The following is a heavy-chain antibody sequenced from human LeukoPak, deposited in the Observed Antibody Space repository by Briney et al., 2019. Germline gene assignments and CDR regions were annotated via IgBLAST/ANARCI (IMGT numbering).Heavy chain of an antibody. Sequence: GGSLRLSCAASGFTFSSYGMHWARQAPGKGLEWVAVIWYDGSNKYYADSVKGRFTISRDTSKNTLYLQMNSLRAEDTAVYYCAKEGYDYVWGSYPQPFDYWGQGTLVTVSS. CDR2: IWYDGSNK. V-gene: IGHV3-33*06. CDR1: GFTFSSYG. D-gene: IGHD3-16*02. CDR3: AKEGYDYVWGSYPQPFDY. J-gene: IGHJ4*02.